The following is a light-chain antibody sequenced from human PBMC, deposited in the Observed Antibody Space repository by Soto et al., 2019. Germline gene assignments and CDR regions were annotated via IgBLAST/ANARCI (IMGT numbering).Light chain of an antibody. Sequence: DIQMTQSPSTLSASVGDRVTITCRASQSISRWLAWYQQKPGKAPKLLIYQASGLKSGVPSRFSGSGSGTAFTLTISGLQPDDFATYYCQQYNRYSPVTFGEGTKVGIK. CDR2: QAS. J-gene: IGKJ4*01. V-gene: IGKV1-5*03. CDR1: QSISRW. CDR3: QQYNRYSPVT.